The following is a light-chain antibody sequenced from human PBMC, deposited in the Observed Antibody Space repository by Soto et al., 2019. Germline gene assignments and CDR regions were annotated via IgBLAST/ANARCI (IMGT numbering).Light chain of an antibody. CDR3: QQYAGSPLA. CDR1: QSVSRTY. V-gene: IGKV3-20*01. Sequence: EIVLTQSPGTLSLSPGERATLSCRASQSVSRTYLAWYQQRPGQAPRLLIYGASSRATGIPDRFSGSGSGTDFTLTISRLEPEDFAVYYCQQYAGSPLAFGGGTKMEIK. J-gene: IGKJ4*01. CDR2: GAS.